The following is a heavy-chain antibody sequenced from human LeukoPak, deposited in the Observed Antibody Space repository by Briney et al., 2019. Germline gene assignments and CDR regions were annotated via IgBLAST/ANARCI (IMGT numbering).Heavy chain of an antibody. D-gene: IGHD3-22*01. CDR2: IYSGGST. CDR3: ARDPTYYYDSSGTN. Sequence: GGSLRLSCAASGFTFSSYAMSWVRQAPGKGLEWVSVIYSGGSTYYADSVKGRFTISRDNSKNTLYLQMNSLRAEDTAVYYCARDPTYYYDSSGTNWGQGTLVTVSS. V-gene: IGHV3-53*01. CDR1: GFTFSSYA. J-gene: IGHJ4*02.